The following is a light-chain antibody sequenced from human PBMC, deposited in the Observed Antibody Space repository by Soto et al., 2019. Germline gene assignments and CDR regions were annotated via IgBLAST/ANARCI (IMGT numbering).Light chain of an antibody. CDR2: AAS. J-gene: IGKJ4*01. Sequence: DIQMTQSPSSLPASVGDRVNITCRASQSITSSLNWYQQKPGKAPKLLIYAASSLQSGVPSRFSGSGSGTDFTLTISSLQPEDFATYYCQQSYSTLALTFGGGTKVDIK. V-gene: IGKV1-39*01. CDR3: QQSYSTLALT. CDR1: QSITSS.